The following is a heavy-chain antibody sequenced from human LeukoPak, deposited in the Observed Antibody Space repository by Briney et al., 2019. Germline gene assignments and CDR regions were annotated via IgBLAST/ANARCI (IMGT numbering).Heavy chain of an antibody. J-gene: IGHJ5*02. V-gene: IGHV3-21*01. CDR3: ARGASDTTRWIDP. CDR2: ISRASESI. CDR1: GFNFNAYS. D-gene: IGHD4-17*01. Sequence: GGTLRLSCAASGFNFNAYSMAWVRQAPGKGLERVSIISRASESIFYADSVKGRFTISRDNAKNSLYLQMNGLRADDTAAYYCARGASDTTRWIDPWGQETLVTVSS.